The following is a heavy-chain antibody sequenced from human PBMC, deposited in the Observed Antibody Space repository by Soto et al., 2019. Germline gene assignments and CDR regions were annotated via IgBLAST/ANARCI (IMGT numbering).Heavy chain of an antibody. J-gene: IGHJ4*02. CDR1: GGSISSYY. CDR3: ARVIAARFIDY. D-gene: IGHD6-6*01. CDR2: IYYSGST. V-gene: IGHV4-59*01. Sequence: PSETLSLTCTVSGGSISSYYWSWIRQPPGKGLEWIGYIYYSGSTNYNPSLKSRVTISVDTSKNQFSLKLSSVTAADTAVYYCARVIAARFIDYWGQGTLVTVS.